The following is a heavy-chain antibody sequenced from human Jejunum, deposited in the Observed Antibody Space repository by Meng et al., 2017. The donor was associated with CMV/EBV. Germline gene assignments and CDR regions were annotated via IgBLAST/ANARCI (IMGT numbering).Heavy chain of an antibody. Sequence: IWRNYAVTWVRQAPGQGLEWMGGIIPGFGTPIYAQKFQGRVTITRDDSTSTAYMDLGSLRSEDTAVYYCARARGRLITMVRGWSFDYWGQGTLVTVSS. CDR3: ARARGRLITMVRGWSFDY. D-gene: IGHD3-10*01. CDR1: IWRNYA. CDR2: IIPGFGTP. V-gene: IGHV1-69*05. J-gene: IGHJ4*02.